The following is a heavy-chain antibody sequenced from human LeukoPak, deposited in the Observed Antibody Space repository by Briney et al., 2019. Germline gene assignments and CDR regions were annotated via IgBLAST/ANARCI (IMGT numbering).Heavy chain of an antibody. CDR2: ISYDGSNK. D-gene: IGHD2-15*01. J-gene: IGHJ4*02. Sequence: GGSLRLSCAASGFTFSSYAMHWVRQAPGKGLEWVAVISYDGSNKYYADSVKGRFTISRDNSKNTLYLQMNSLRAEDTAVYYCARAGLGYCSGGSCFLDYWGQGTLVTVSS. CDR3: ARAGLGYCSGGSCFLDY. CDR1: GFTFSSYA. V-gene: IGHV3-30-3*01.